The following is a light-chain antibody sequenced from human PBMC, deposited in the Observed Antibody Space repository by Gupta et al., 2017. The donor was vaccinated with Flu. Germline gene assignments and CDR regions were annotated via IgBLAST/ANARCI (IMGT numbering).Light chain of an antibody. CDR1: SGPVSYTYY. V-gene: IGLV8-61*01. J-gene: IGLJ3*02. CDR2: NTN. CDR3: VLNLGTGIWM. Sequence: QTVVTQEPSVSVSPGETVTLTCGLSSGPVSYTYYPTWYQQTPGQAPRTLLHNTNIRSSGVPDRFSGSILGDKAALTITGAQADDETDYYCVLNLGTGIWMFGEGTKLTVL.